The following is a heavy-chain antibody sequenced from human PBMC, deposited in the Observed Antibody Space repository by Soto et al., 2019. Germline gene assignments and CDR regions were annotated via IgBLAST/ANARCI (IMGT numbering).Heavy chain of an antibody. D-gene: IGHD6-19*01. CDR2: ISTSSYYI. CDR1: GFTFSSYS. V-gene: IGHV3-21*01. Sequence: EVQLVESGGGLVKPGGSLRLSCAASGFTFSSYSMIWVRQAPGKGLEWVSCISTSSYYIFYGDSVKGRFTISRDNAKKSLYLQMNRLRAEDTAVYYCARDTGYSSGQVPESFAIWGQGTMVTVSS. J-gene: IGHJ3*02. CDR3: ARDTGYSSGQVPESFAI.